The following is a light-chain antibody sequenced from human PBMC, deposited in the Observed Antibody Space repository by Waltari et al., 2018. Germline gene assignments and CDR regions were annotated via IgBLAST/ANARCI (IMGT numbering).Light chain of an antibody. J-gene: IGKJ3*01. CDR1: QSVSSSY. CDR2: GAS. Sequence: EIVLTQSPGTLSLSPGARAPLSCRASQSVSSSYLAWYQQKPGQAPRLLIYGASSRATGIPDRFSGSGSGTDFTLTISRLEPEDFAVYYCQQYGSSFTFGPGTKVDIK. CDR3: QQYGSSFT. V-gene: IGKV3-20*01.